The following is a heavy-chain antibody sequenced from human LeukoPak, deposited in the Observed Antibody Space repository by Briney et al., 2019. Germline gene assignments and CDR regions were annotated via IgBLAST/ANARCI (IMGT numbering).Heavy chain of an antibody. V-gene: IGHV4-61*01. J-gene: IGHJ6*02. Sequence: SETLSLTCTVSGGSISGTNYYWSWIRQPPGKGLEWIGYIYYSGSTNYNPSLKSRVTISVDTSKNQFSLKLSSVTAADTAVYYCARDSHGSGSPWAYYYGMDVWGQGTMVTVSS. D-gene: IGHD3-10*01. CDR2: IYYSGST. CDR1: GGSISGTNYY. CDR3: ARDSHGSGSPWAYYYGMDV.